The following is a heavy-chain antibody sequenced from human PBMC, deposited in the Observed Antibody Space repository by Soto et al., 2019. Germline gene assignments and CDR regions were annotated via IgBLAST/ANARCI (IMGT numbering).Heavy chain of an antibody. J-gene: IGHJ6*02. CDR1: GFTFDDYT. V-gene: IGHV3-43*01. Sequence: PGGSLRLSCAASGFTFDDYTMHWVRQAPGKGLEWVSLISWDGGSTYYADSVKGRFTISRDNSKNSLYLQMNSLRTEDTALYYCAKDMGGYCSSTSCRDYRPGYYYYGMDVWGQGTTVTVSS. D-gene: IGHD2-2*01. CDR3: AKDMGGYCSSTSCRDYRPGYYYYGMDV. CDR2: ISWDGGST.